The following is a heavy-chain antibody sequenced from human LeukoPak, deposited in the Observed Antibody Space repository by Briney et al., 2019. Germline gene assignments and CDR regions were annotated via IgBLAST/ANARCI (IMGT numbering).Heavy chain of an antibody. Sequence: PGGSLRLSCAASGFTFSSYAMSWVRQAPGKGLEWVSAISGSGGSTYYADSVKGRFTISRDNSKNTLYLHKNSLRAEDTAVYYCAKDPSGATEFDYWGQGTLVTVSS. V-gene: IGHV3-23*01. D-gene: IGHD1-26*01. CDR1: GFTFSSYA. CDR2: ISGSGGST. CDR3: AKDPSGATEFDY. J-gene: IGHJ4*02.